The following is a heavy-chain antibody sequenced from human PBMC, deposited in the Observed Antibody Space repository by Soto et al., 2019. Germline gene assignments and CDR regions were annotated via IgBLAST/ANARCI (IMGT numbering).Heavy chain of an antibody. Sequence: PSETLSLTCAVYGGSFSGYSWSWIRQPPGKGLEWIGEINHSGSTNYNPSLKSRVTISVDTSNNQFSLKPSSVTAADTAVYYCARGIIAALNWFDPWGQGTLVTVSS. CDR1: GGSFSGYS. D-gene: IGHD6-13*01. J-gene: IGHJ5*02. V-gene: IGHV4-34*01. CDR2: INHSGST. CDR3: ARGIIAALNWFDP.